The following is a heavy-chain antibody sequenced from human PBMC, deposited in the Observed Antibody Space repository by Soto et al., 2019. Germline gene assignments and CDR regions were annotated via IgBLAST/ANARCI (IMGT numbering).Heavy chain of an antibody. CDR3: ARDGGDYGHYYFDY. J-gene: IGHJ4*02. CDR2: IYYSGST. V-gene: IGHV4-59*01. D-gene: IGHD4-17*01. CDR1: GGSISSYY. Sequence: QVQLQESGPGLVKPSETLSLTCTVSGGSISSYYWSWIRQPPGKGLEWIGYIYYSGSTNYNPSLKSRVTISVDTSKNQFSLKLSSVTAADTAVYYCARDGGDYGHYYFDYWGQGTLVTVSS.